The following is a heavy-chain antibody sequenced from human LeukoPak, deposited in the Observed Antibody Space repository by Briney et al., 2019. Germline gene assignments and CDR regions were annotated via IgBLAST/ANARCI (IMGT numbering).Heavy chain of an antibody. V-gene: IGHV1-8*01. D-gene: IGHD4-17*01. CDR1: GYTFTSYD. CDR2: MDPNSGNT. CDR3: ATVNSAHYYYYYGMDV. J-gene: IGHJ6*02. Sequence: ASVKVSCKASGYTFTSYDINWVRQATGQGLEWMGWMDPNSGNTGYAQKFQGRVTMTRNTSISTAYMELSSLRSEDTAVYYCATVNSAHYYYYYGMDVWGQGTTVTVS.